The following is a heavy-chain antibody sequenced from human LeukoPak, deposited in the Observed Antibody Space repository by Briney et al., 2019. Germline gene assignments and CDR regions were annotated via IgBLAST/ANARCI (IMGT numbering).Heavy chain of an antibody. D-gene: IGHD3-22*01. Sequence: SETLSLTCTVSGGSISNYYWSWIRQPPGRGLEWIGYIYYSGGTNYKSSLKSRVTISADTSKNQFSLRLSSVTAADTAVYYCARTSQKDYYASSGCYLHYFDSWGQGTLVTVSS. CDR3: ARTSQKDYYASSGCYLHYFDS. CDR1: GGSISNYY. V-gene: IGHV4-59*01. J-gene: IGHJ4*02. CDR2: IYYSGGT.